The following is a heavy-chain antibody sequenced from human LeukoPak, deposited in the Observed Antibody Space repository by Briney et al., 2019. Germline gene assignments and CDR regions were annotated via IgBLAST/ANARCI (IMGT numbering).Heavy chain of an antibody. CDR3: ATALLSGSYSEGYFDL. CDR1: GYTLTELS. J-gene: IGHJ2*01. CDR2: FDPEDGET. Sequence: GASVKVSCKASGYTLTELSMHWVRQAPGKGLEWMGGFDPEDGETIYAQKFQGRVTMTEDTSTDTAYMELSSLRSEDTAVYYCATALLSGSYSEGYFDLWGRGTLVTVSS. V-gene: IGHV1-24*01. D-gene: IGHD1-26*01.